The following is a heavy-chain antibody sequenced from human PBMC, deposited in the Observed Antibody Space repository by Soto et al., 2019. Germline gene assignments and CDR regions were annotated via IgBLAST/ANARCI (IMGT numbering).Heavy chain of an antibody. CDR1: CGSISSGGYY. CDR2: IYYTGIT. Sequence: SETLSVTCTVSCGSISSGGYYWSWIRQHPGKGLEWIGYIYYTGITNYNPSLKSRLTMSVDTSKNQFSLKLSSVTAADTAVYYCARERYYASSGYSLFDYWGQGTLVTVSS. D-gene: IGHD3-22*01. CDR3: ARERYYASSGYSLFDY. J-gene: IGHJ4*02. V-gene: IGHV4-31*03.